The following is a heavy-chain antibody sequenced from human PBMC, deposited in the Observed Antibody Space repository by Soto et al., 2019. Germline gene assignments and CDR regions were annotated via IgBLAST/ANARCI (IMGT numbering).Heavy chain of an antibody. J-gene: IGHJ4*02. Sequence: SVKVSCKASGGTFSSYTISWVRQAPGQGLEWMGRIIPILGIANYAQKFQGRVTITADKSTSTAYMELSSLRSEDTAVYYCARDDSSSWYYFDYWGQGTLVTVSS. D-gene: IGHD6-13*01. V-gene: IGHV1-69*04. CDR2: IIPILGIA. CDR1: GGTFSSYT. CDR3: ARDDSSSWYYFDY.